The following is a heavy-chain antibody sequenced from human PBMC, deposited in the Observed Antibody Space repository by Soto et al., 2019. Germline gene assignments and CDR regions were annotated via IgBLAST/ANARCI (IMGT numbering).Heavy chain of an antibody. D-gene: IGHD3-10*01. CDR1: GGSISSSNW. CDR3: ARDRIHNYYGSGSYYRRYYGMDV. J-gene: IGHJ6*02. V-gene: IGHV4-4*02. Sequence: SETLSLTCTVSGGSISSSNWWSWVRQPPGKGLEWIGEIYHSGSTNYNPSLKSRVTISVDKSKNQFSLKLCSVTAADTAVYYCARDRIHNYYGSGSYYRRYYGMDVWGQGTTVTVSS. CDR2: IYHSGST.